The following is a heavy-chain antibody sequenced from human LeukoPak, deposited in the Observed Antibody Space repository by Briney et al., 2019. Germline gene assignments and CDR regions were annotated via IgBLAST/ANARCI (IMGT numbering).Heavy chain of an antibody. D-gene: IGHD3-22*01. CDR1: GFTFSTNS. J-gene: IGHJ3*02. V-gene: IGHV3-21*05. CDR2: ISGSSSFM. CDR3: ARDEYYYDSSGDDAFDI. Sequence: GGSLRLSCAASGFTFSTNSMNWVRQAPGKGLEWVSNISGSSSFMLYADSVKGRFTISRDNSKNTLYLQMNSLRAEDTAVYYCARDEYYYDSSGDDAFDIWGQGTMVTVSS.